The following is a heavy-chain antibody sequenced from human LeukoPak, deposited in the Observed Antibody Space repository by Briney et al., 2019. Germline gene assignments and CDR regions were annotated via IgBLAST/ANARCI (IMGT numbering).Heavy chain of an antibody. CDR2: INTNTGNP. CDR3: ARTPLLYSSSWYRHYYYYMDV. CDR1: GYTFTSYA. V-gene: IGHV7-4-1*02. D-gene: IGHD6-13*01. Sequence: ASVKVSCKASGYTFTSYAMNWVRQAPGQGLEWMGWINTNTGNPTYAQGFTGRFVFSLDTSVSTAYLQISSLKAEDTAVYYCARTPLLYSSSWYRHYYYYMDVWGKGTTVTVSS. J-gene: IGHJ6*03.